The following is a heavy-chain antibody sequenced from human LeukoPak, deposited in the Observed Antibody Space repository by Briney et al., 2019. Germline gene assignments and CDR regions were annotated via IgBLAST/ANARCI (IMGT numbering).Heavy chain of an antibody. D-gene: IGHD2-2*01. V-gene: IGHV3-23*01. CDR2: ISGSGGST. CDR3: ARGGGCSSTSCSFRFFR. Sequence: PGGSLRLSCAASGFTFSSYAMSWVRQAPGKGLEWVSAISGSGGSTYYADSVKGRFTISRDNAKNSLYLQMNSLRAEDTAVYYCARGGGCSSTSCSFRFFRWGQGTLVTVSS. CDR1: GFTFSSYA. J-gene: IGHJ4*02.